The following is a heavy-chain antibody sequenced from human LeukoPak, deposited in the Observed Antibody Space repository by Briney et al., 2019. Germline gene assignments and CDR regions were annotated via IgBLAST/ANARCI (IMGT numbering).Heavy chain of an antibody. CDR1: GFTFSRNG. CDR2: ISGSGGNT. J-gene: IGHJ4*02. D-gene: IGHD5-24*01. CDR3: AREWRWLPFDY. V-gene: IGHV3-23*01. Sequence: GGSLRLSCAASGFTFSRNGMTWVRQAPGKGLEWVSAISGSGGNTYYADSVKGRFTISRDNAKNSLYLQMNSLRAEDTAVYYCAREWRWLPFDYWGQGTLVTVSS.